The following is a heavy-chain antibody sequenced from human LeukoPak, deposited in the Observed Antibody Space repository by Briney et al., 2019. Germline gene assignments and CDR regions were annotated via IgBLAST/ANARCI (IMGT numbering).Heavy chain of an antibody. Sequence: SETLSLTCTVSDGSISSYYWSWIRQPPGKGLEWIGYIYYSGSTNYNPSLKSRVTISVDTSKNQFSLKLSSVTAADTAVYYCARESGFGELWDYWGQGTLVTVSS. CDR1: DGSISSYY. D-gene: IGHD3-10*01. V-gene: IGHV4-59*01. J-gene: IGHJ4*02. CDR3: ARESGFGELWDY. CDR2: IYYSGST.